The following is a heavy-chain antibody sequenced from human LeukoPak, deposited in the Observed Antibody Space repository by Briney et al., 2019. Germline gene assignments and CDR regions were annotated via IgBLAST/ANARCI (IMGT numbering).Heavy chain of an antibody. D-gene: IGHD1-26*01. CDR3: AGVVGATQAGAFDI. CDR2: TYYSGTS. Sequence: SETLSLTCTVSGGSISSSSYYWDWIRQPPGKGLEWIANTYYSGTSYYNPSLTSRVTTSVDTSKNQFSLKLSSVTAADTAVYYCAGVVGATQAGAFDIWGQGTMVTVSS. CDR1: GGSISSSSYY. J-gene: IGHJ3*02. V-gene: IGHV4-39*01.